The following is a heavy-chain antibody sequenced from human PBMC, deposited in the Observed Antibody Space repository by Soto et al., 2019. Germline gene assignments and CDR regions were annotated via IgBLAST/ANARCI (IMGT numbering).Heavy chain of an antibody. CDR1: GFTVSSKY. CDR3: VQTTGWPGFDF. V-gene: IGHV3-53*01. Sequence: EVQLVESGGGGIQPGGSLRLSCAASGFTVSSKYMTWVRQAPWKGLEWVSVIYGGGTTYYADSVTGRFTISRDNSKNTLYLQMNSLRAEDTAVYYCVQTTGWPGFDFWGQGTLVTVSS. CDR2: IYGGGTT. D-gene: IGHD6-19*01. J-gene: IGHJ4*02.